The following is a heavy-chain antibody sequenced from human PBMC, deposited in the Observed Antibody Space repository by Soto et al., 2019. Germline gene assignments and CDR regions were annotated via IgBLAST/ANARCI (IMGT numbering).Heavy chain of an antibody. CDR3: TRGASSSWRPNFDY. CDR1: GASIRGYY. Sequence: QVQLQESGPGLVRPSETLSLTCTVSGASIRGYYWSWIRQPPGKGLEWIGLIHHSGSTNYNPSLKSRLTMSVDTSKNQFSLKPSSVTAAATAVYYCTRGASSSWRPNFDYWGQGTLVTVSS. V-gene: IGHV4-59*01. J-gene: IGHJ4*02. CDR2: IHHSGST. D-gene: IGHD6-13*01.